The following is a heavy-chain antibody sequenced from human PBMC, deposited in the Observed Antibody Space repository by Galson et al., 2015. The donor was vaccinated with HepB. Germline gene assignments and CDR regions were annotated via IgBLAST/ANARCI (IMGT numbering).Heavy chain of an antibody. CDR1: GFTFSSYA. CDR2: ISYDGSNK. Sequence: SLRLSCAASGFTFSSYAMHWVRQAPGKGLEWVAVISYDGSNKYYADSVKGRFTISRDNSKNTLYLQMNSLRAEDTAVYYCARRYTYWGQGTPVTVSS. V-gene: IGHV3-30*04. J-gene: IGHJ4*02. CDR3: ARRYTY. D-gene: IGHD1-14*01.